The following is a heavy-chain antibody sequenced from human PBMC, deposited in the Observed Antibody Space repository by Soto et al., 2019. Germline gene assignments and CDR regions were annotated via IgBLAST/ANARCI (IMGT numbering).Heavy chain of an antibody. D-gene: IGHD6-13*01. V-gene: IGHV5-10-1*01. Sequence: GESLKISCEGSGYSLTSHWIGWVRQMPGKGLEWMGRIDPGQSDTSYSPSFQGHVTISADKSTSKAYLQWTSLEASDTAIYYCYVFRRSWSGDGRFDYWGPGTLVTVSS. CDR3: YVFRRSWSGDGRFDY. CDR2: IDPGQSDT. J-gene: IGHJ4*02. CDR1: GYSLTSHW.